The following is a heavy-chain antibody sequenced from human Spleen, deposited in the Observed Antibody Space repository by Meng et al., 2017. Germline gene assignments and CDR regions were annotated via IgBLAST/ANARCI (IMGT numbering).Heavy chain of an antibody. CDR2: IYSGGNT. D-gene: IGHD6-19*01. V-gene: IGHV3-66*02. Sequence: GGSLRLSCAASGFSVSHNYMSWVRQAPGKGLEWVSVIYSGGNTYYADSVKGRFTISRDNSKNTLYLQMNSVRVEDTAVYYCARDLGWEFYFYFYGMDVWGQGTTVTVSS. CDR3: ARDLGWEFYFYFYGMDV. CDR1: GFSVSHNY. J-gene: IGHJ6*02.